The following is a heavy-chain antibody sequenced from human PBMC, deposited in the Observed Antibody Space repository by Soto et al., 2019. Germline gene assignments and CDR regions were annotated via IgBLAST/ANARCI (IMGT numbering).Heavy chain of an antibody. CDR3: ARDFRYYGMDV. CDR1: GFTVSSNY. CDR2: IYNTGTT. Sequence: EVQLVESGGGLIQPGGSLRLSCASSGFTVSSNYMSWVRQAPGKGLEWVSVIYNTGTTYYADSVKGRFTISRDISQNTLYLQMNSLRAEDTALYYCARDFRYYGMDVWGQGTAVTVSS. V-gene: IGHV3-53*01. J-gene: IGHJ6*02.